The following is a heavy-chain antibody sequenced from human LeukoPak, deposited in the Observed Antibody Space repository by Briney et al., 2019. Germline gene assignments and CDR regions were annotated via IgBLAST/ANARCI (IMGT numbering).Heavy chain of an antibody. CDR2: IYSSGHT. D-gene: IGHD6-13*01. Sequence: SETLSLTCTVSGGSISNYYWSWIRQPPGKGLEWIGYIYSSGHTNYNPSLKNRDTISVDTSKNHFSLNLTSVTAPDTAVYYCARHFSGAAAPLPFDYWGQGTLVTVSS. CDR1: GGSISNYY. CDR3: ARHFSGAAAPLPFDY. V-gene: IGHV4-59*08. J-gene: IGHJ4*02.